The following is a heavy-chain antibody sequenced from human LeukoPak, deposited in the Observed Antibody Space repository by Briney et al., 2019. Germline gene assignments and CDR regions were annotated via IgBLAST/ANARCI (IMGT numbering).Heavy chain of an antibody. Sequence: GGSLRLSCAASGFTFSSYGMHWVRQAPGKGLEWVAVIWYDGSNKYYADSVKGRFTFSRDNSKNTLYLQMNSLRAEDTAVYYCYAPVTLRGFDYWGQGTLVTVSS. CDR2: IWYDGSNK. CDR3: YAPVTLRGFDY. V-gene: IGHV3-33*01. J-gene: IGHJ4*02. D-gene: IGHD2-2*01. CDR1: GFTFSSYG.